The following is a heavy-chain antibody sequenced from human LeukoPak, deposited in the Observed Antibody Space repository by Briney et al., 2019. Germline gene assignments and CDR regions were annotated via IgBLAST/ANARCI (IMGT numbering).Heavy chain of an antibody. CDR1: GGSFSGYY. CDR2: INHSGST. V-gene: IGHV4-34*01. J-gene: IGHJ4*02. CDR3: ARGRGYSSGWYYFDY. D-gene: IGHD6-19*01. Sequence: SETLSLTCAVYGGSFSGYYWSWIRQPPGKGLEWIGEINHSGSTNYNPSLKSRVTISVDTSKNQFSLKLSSVTAADTAVYYCARGRGYSSGWYYFDYWAREPWSPSPQ.